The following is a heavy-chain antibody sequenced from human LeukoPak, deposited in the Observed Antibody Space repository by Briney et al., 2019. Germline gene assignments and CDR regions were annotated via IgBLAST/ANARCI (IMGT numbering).Heavy chain of an antibody. CDR3: AKEGYRYGYAIDY. CDR1: GFTFSSQS. V-gene: IGHV3-23*01. D-gene: IGHD5-18*01. J-gene: IGHJ4*02. CDR2: ISGSGGST. Sequence: PGGSLRLSCAASGFTFSSQSMSWVRQAPGKGLEWVSAISGSGGSTYYADSVKGRFTISRDNSKNTLYLQMNSLRAEDTAVYYCAKEGYRYGYAIDYWGQGTLVTVSS.